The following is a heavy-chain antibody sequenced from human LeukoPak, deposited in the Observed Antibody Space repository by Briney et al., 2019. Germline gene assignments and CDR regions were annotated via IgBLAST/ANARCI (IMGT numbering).Heavy chain of an antibody. V-gene: IGHV1-2*02. J-gene: IGHJ2*01. D-gene: IGHD2-15*01. Sequence: AASVKVSCKASGYTFTGYYMHWVRQAPGQGLGWMGWINPNSGGTNYAQKFQGRVTMTRDTSISTAYMELSRLRSDDTAVYYCAREDCSGGSCQGYFDLWGRGTLVTVSS. CDR2: INPNSGGT. CDR3: AREDCSGGSCQGYFDL. CDR1: GYTFTGYY.